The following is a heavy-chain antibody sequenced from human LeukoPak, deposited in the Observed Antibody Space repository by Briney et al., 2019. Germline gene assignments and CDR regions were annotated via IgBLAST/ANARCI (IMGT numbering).Heavy chain of an antibody. Sequence: PSETLSLTCTVSGGSISSSSYYWGWIRQPPGKGLEWIGSIYYSGSTNYNPSLKSRVTISVDTSKNQFSLKLSSVTAADTAVYYCARGPGYSYGKRFDYWGQGTLVTVSS. D-gene: IGHD5-18*01. CDR1: GGSISSSSYY. CDR2: IYYSGST. J-gene: IGHJ4*02. CDR3: ARGPGYSYGKRFDY. V-gene: IGHV4-39*07.